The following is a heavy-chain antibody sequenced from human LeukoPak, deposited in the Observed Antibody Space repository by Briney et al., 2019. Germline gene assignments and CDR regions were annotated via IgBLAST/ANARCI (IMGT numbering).Heavy chain of an antibody. CDR1: GVSISSGDYY. CDR3: ARGGLYRGFDY. CDR2: IYYSGST. Sequence: PSETLSLTCTVSGVSISSGDYYWSWIRQPPGKGLEWIGYIYYSGSTYYNPSLKSRVTISVDTSKNQFSLKLSSVTAADTAVYYCARGGLYRGFDYWGQGTLVTVSS. V-gene: IGHV4-30-4*01. J-gene: IGHJ4*02. D-gene: IGHD3-10*01.